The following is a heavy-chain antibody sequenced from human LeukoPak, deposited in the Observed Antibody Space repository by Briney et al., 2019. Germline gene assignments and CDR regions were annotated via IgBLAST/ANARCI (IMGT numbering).Heavy chain of an antibody. V-gene: IGHV3-21*01. D-gene: IGHD3-3*01. CDR1: GFTFRDYT. CDR3: ARDFNYDFWSGPKYGDAFDI. CDR2: ISSSSSYI. Sequence: GGSLRLSCAASGFTFRDYTMNWVRQAPGKGLEWVSSISSSSSYIYYADSVKGRFTISRDNAKNSLYLQMNSLRAEDTAVYYCARDFNYDFWSGPKYGDAFDIWGQGTMVTVSS. J-gene: IGHJ3*02.